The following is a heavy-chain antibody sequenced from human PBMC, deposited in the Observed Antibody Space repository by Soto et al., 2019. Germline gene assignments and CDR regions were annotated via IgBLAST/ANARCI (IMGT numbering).Heavy chain of an antibody. CDR2: IKEDGSEK. D-gene: IGHD3-10*01. Sequence: EVQLVESGGGLVQPGGSLRLSCAVSGFTFSTYWMTWVRQAPGKGLEWVANIKEDGSEKHYVDSVKGRFTISRDNAKNSLYLQMNNLRAEDTAVYFCPRGGSESDYWGQGTLVTVSS. V-gene: IGHV3-7*01. J-gene: IGHJ4*02. CDR1: GFTFSTYW. CDR3: PRGGSESDY.